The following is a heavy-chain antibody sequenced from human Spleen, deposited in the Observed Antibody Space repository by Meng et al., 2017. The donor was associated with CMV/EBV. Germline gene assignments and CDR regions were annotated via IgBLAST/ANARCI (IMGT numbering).Heavy chain of an antibody. CDR3: ARDTGQWLATGPYYYYGMDV. J-gene: IGHJ6*02. V-gene: IGHV3-21*01. D-gene: IGHD6-19*01. Sequence: GESLKISCAASGFTFSSYSMNWVRQAPGKGLEWVSSISVTSTYIYYADSVKGRFTISRDSAKNSLYLQMNSLRAEDTAVYYCARDTGQWLATGPYYYYGMDVWGQGTTVTVSS. CDR2: ISVTSTYI. CDR1: GFTFSSYS.